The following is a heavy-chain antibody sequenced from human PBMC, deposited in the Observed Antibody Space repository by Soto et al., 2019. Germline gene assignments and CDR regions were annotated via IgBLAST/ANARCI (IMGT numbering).Heavy chain of an antibody. CDR2: INIAKGNT. CDR1: GYTFTSYT. Sequence: QGQLVQSGAEVKKPGASVKVSCKASGYTFTSYTMHWVRQAPGRRPEWMGWINIAKGNTQYSQKLQGRVTFTRDTSASTAYMELSTLRSEDTAVYYCARSSGSFYTLGHWGQGTLVTVSS. J-gene: IGHJ4*02. CDR3: ARSSGSFYTLGH. D-gene: IGHD3-10*01. V-gene: IGHV1-3*04.